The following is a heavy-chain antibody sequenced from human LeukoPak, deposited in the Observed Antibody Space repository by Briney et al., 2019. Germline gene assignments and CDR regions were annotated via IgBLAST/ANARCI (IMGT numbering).Heavy chain of an antibody. CDR3: ATPGWFGQRNYYYYYGMDV. Sequence: SVKVSCKASGGTFSSYAISWVRQAPGQGLEWMGGIIPIFGTANYAQKFQGRVTTTADESTSTAYMELSSLRSEDTAVYYCATPGWFGQRNYYYYYGMDVWGQGTTVTVSS. CDR2: IIPIFGTA. J-gene: IGHJ6*02. CDR1: GGTFSSYA. D-gene: IGHD2-15*01. V-gene: IGHV1-69*01.